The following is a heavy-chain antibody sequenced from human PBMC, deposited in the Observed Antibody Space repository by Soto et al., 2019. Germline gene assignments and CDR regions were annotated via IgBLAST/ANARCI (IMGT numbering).Heavy chain of an antibody. CDR1: RCSLSTSGVG. CDR3: TQKPAYDISTGYYPFDY. Sequence: SGPTLVNPTQTLTLACTFSRCSLSTSGVGVAWIRQPPGKALEWLALIYWDDGKRYSPSLKTRLNITKDTSKNQVVLTLTNVDPVDTAFFFFTQKPAYDISTGYYPFDYWGQGSLVTVSS. V-gene: IGHV2-5*02. CDR2: IYWDDGK. J-gene: IGHJ4*02. D-gene: IGHD3-9*01.